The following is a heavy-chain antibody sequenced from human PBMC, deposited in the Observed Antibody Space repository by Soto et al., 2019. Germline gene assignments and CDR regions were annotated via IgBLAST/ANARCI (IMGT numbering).Heavy chain of an antibody. CDR2: ISHTGLT. CDR3: ARAEGITGSTWFDP. CDR1: GGSINSGGYY. Sequence: ASETLSLTCTVSGGSINSGGYYWSWLRQSPGKGLEWIAYISHTGLTDFNPSLKSRLSISEDTSKNQIYLKLNSVTAADTAVYYCARAEGITGSTWFDPWGHGVLVTVSS. D-gene: IGHD1-7*01. V-gene: IGHV4-30-4*01. J-gene: IGHJ5*02.